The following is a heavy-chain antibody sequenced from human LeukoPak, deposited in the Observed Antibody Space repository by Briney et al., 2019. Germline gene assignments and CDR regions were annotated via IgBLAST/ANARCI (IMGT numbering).Heavy chain of an antibody. CDR1: GFTFSSYA. V-gene: IGHV3-30-3*01. Sequence: PGGSLRLSCAASGFTFSSYAMHWVRQAPGKGLEWVAVISYDGSNKYYADSVKGRFTISRDNSKNTLYLQMNSLRAEDTAVYYCAREYPRGFWSGYNGAFDIWGQGTMVTVSS. CDR2: ISYDGSNK. D-gene: IGHD3-3*01. J-gene: IGHJ3*02. CDR3: AREYPRGFWSGYNGAFDI.